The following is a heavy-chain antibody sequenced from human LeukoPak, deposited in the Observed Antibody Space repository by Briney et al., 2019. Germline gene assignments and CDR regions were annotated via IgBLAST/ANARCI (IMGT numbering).Heavy chain of an antibody. CDR2: INTSGGST. D-gene: IGHD5-18*01. CDR1: GYTFTGYY. CDR3: ARSEYSYGVEPEYTWYDP. J-gene: IGHJ5*02. V-gene: IGHV1-46*01. Sequence: ASVKVSCKASGYTFTGYYMHWVRQAPGQGLEWMGIINTSGGSTSYAQKFQGRVTITRDMSTSTVYMQLSSLRSEDTAVYYCARSEYSYGVEPEYTWYDPWDQGTLVTVSS.